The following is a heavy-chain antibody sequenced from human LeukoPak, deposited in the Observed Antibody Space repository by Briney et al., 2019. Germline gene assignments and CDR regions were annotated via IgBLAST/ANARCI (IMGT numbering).Heavy chain of an antibody. CDR3: ARGPPLYCSSTRCYYWYFDL. J-gene: IGHJ2*01. Sequence: PSGTLSLTCAVSGGSISSSNWWSWVRQPPGKGLEWIGEIYHSGSTNYNPSLKSRVTISVDKSKNQFSLKLSSVTAADTAVYYCARGPPLYCSSTRCYYWYFDLWGRGTLVTVSS. V-gene: IGHV4-4*02. CDR2: IYHSGST. D-gene: IGHD2-2*01. CDR1: GGSISSSNW.